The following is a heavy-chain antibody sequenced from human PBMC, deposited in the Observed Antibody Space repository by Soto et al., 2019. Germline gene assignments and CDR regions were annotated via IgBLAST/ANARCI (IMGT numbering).Heavy chain of an antibody. CDR1: GGSISSYY. CDR3: ARGPRGYVYYHGMDV. D-gene: IGHD3-10*01. Sequence: SETLSLTWTVSGGSISSYYVDWIRQSAGKGLGCSGRIDTSGTTNYNPSLKSRVTMSASASKNHFSLNLSPPTAADMAVYYCARGPRGYVYYHGMDVWGQGTTVTVS. V-gene: IGHV4-4*07. J-gene: IGHJ6*02. CDR2: IDTSGTT.